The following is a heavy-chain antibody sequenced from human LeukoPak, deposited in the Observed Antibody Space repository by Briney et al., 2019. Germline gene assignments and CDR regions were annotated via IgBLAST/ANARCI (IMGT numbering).Heavy chain of an antibody. CDR1: GGSTSSGGYS. CDR3: ARDLGAFDI. V-gene: IGHV4-31*11. Sequence: SETLSLTCAVSGGSTSSGGYSWSWIRQHPGKGLEWIGYIYYSGSTYYNPSLKSRVTISVDTSKNQFSLKLSSVTAADTAVYYCARDLGAFDIWGQGTMVTVSS. J-gene: IGHJ3*02. CDR2: IYYSGST.